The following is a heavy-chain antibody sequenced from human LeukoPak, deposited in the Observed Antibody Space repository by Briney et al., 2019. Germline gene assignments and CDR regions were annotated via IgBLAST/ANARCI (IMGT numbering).Heavy chain of an antibody. CDR3: ARDLGIAAAGFDP. CDR2: IYHSGST. Sequence: SETLSLTCTVSGYSISSGYYWGWIQPPPGKGLEWIGSIYHSGSTYYNPSLKSRVTISVDTSKNQFSLKLSSVTAADTAVYYCARDLGIAAAGFDPWGQGTLVTVSS. CDR1: GYSISSGYY. V-gene: IGHV4-38-2*02. J-gene: IGHJ5*02. D-gene: IGHD6-13*01.